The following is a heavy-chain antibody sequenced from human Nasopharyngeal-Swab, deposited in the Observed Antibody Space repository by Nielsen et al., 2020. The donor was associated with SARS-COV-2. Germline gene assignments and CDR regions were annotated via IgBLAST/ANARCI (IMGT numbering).Heavy chain of an antibody. D-gene: IGHD2-2*03. V-gene: IGHV3-23*01. CDR3: AKDTRDLDIGVGYYYYGMDV. Sequence: WIRQPPGKGPEWVSVISANTLYTYYADSVKGRFTISRDNSKNTLYLQMNSLRAEDTAVYYCAKDTRDLDIGVGYYYYGMDVWGQGTTVTVSS. CDR2: ISANTLYT. J-gene: IGHJ6*02.